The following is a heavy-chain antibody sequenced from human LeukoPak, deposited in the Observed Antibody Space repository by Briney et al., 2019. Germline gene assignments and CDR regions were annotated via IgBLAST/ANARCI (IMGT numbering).Heavy chain of an antibody. V-gene: IGHV4-59*01. CDR1: GGSISSYY. Sequence: SETLSLTCTVSGGSISSYYWSWIRQPPGKGLEWIGYIYYSGSTNYNPSLKSRVTISVDTSKNQFSLKLSSVTAADTAVYYCASSGDSGYDSFFDYWGQGTLVTVSS. CDR3: ASSGDSGYDSFFDY. J-gene: IGHJ4*02. D-gene: IGHD5-12*01. CDR2: IYYSGST.